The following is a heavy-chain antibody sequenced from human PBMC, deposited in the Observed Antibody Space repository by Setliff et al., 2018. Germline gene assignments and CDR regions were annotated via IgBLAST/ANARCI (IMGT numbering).Heavy chain of an antibody. V-gene: IGHV3-21*01. CDR1: GFTFNNYF. Sequence: PGGSLRLSCAASGFTFNNYFMIWVRQAPGKGLEWVSSISNSGGEIHYADSVRGRLTVSRDNAKNSVFLQLNSLRAEDTAVYYCARDGVYYGMDVWGQGTSVTVSS. CDR2: ISNSGGEI. CDR3: ARDGVYYGMDV. J-gene: IGHJ6*02.